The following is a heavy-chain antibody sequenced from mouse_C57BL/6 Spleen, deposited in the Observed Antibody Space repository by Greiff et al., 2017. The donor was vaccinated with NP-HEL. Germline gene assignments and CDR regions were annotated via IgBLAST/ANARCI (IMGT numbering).Heavy chain of an antibody. D-gene: IGHD1-1*01. J-gene: IGHJ2*01. V-gene: IGHV1-81*01. CDR1: GYTFTSYG. Sequence: QVQLQQSGAELARPGASVKLSCKASGYTFTSYGISWVKQRTGQGLEWIGEIYPRSGNTYYNEKFKGKATLTADKSSSTAYMELRSLTSEDSAVDFCARATTVVAPFDYWGQGTTRTVSS. CDR3: ARATTVVAPFDY. CDR2: IYPRSGNT.